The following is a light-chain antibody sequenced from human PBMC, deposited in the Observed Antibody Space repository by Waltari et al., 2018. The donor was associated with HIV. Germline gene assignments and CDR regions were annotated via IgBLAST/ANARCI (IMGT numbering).Light chain of an antibody. Sequence: DIQMTQSPSSLSASVGDRVTITGRASQGISNSLARYQQKPGKVPKLLIYAASTLHSGVPSRFSGSGSGTDFTLTISSLQPEDVATYFCQKYNAAPWTFGQGTKVEIK. CDR1: QGISNS. CDR3: QKYNAAPWT. V-gene: IGKV1-27*01. J-gene: IGKJ1*01. CDR2: AAS.